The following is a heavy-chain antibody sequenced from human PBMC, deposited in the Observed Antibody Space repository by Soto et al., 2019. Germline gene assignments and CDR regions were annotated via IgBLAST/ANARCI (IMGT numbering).Heavy chain of an antibody. CDR2: IYHSGST. V-gene: IGHV4-4*02. CDR1: GGSISSSNW. Sequence: PSETLSLTCAVSGGSISSSNWWSWVRQPPGKGLEWIGEIYHSGSTNYNPSLKSRVTISVDKSKNQFSLKLSSVTAADTAVYYCARDPGEWFGELFRPSGMDVWGQGTTVTVSS. CDR3: ARDPGEWFGELFRPSGMDV. J-gene: IGHJ6*02. D-gene: IGHD3-10*01.